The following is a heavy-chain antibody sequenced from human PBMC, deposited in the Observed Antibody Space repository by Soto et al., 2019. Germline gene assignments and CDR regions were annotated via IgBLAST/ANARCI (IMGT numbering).Heavy chain of an antibody. CDR2: ISGSGGST. J-gene: IGHJ4*02. V-gene: IGHV3-23*01. CDR3: SKMYYDFWSGYLGRYYFDY. Sequence: EVQLLESGGGLVQPGGSLRLSCAASGFTFSSYAMSWVRQAPGKGLEWVSAISGSGGSTYYADSVKGRFTISSDNSKNTLYLQMNSLRAEDTAVYYFSKMYYDFWSGYLGRYYFDYWGQGTLVTVSS. D-gene: IGHD3-3*01. CDR1: GFTFSSYA.